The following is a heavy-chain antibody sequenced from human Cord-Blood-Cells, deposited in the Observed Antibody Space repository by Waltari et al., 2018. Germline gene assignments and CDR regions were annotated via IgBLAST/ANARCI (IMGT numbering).Heavy chain of an antibody. J-gene: IGHJ4*02. CDR3: ARGDTGSYVGSFDY. V-gene: IGHV4-30-2*01. D-gene: IGHD1-26*01. CDR1: GGSISSGGCS. CDR2: TYYSGST. Sequence: QLQLQESGSGLVKPSQTLSITCAVSGGSISSGGCSCSWIRQPPGKGLEWIGYTYYSGSTYYNPSLKSRVTISVDRSKNQFSLKLSSVTAADTAVYYCARGDTGSYVGSFDYWGQGTLVTVSS.